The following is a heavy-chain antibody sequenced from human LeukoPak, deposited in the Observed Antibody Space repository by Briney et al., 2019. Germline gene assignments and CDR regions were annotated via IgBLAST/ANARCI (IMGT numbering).Heavy chain of an antibody. D-gene: IGHD3/OR15-3a*01. CDR2: INRGGDT. J-gene: IGHJ4*03. V-gene: IGHV4-34*01. Sequence: PSETLSLTCAVYVGSFSGYYWGWIRQPPWKGLEWIGEINRGGDTNYNPFLKSRATISIDTSRNYFSLKLSSVTAADTAVYYCARGRGTGSYFHDWGQGTLVTVSS. CDR3: ARGRGTGSYFHD. CDR1: VGSFSGYY.